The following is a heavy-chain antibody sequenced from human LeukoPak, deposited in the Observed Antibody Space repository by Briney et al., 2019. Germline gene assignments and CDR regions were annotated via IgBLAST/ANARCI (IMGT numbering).Heavy chain of an antibody. CDR3: AREDSSWHFDY. Sequence: GGSLRLSCAASGFTFSTYPMHWVRQAPGKGLEWVAVISYDGSNTYYADSVEGRFTISRDNSKNTLYVQMNSLRAEDTAVYYCAREDSSWHFDYWGQGTLVTVSS. J-gene: IGHJ4*02. V-gene: IGHV3-30-3*01. CDR2: ISYDGSNT. CDR1: GFTFSTYP. D-gene: IGHD6-13*01.